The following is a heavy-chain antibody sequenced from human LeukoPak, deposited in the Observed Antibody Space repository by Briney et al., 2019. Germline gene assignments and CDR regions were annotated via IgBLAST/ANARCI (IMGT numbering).Heavy chain of an antibody. J-gene: IGHJ5*02. CDR2: ISAYNGNT. Sequence: ASVKVSCKASGYTFTSYGISWVRQAPGQGLEWMGWISAYNGNTNYAQKFQGRVTITRDTSASTAYMELSSLRSEDTAVYYCARDRYYYDSSGYYDPSLGSNWFDPWGQGTLVTVSS. CDR3: ARDRYYYDSSGYYDPSLGSNWFDP. V-gene: IGHV1-18*01. CDR1: GYTFTSYG. D-gene: IGHD3-22*01.